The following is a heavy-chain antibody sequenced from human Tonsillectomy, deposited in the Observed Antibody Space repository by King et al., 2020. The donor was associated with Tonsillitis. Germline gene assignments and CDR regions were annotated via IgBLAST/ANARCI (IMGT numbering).Heavy chain of an antibody. Sequence: VQLQESGPGLVKPSETLSLTCTVSGGSISTYYWSWIRQPPGKGLEWIGFIYYTGTTKYNPSLKSRVTISLDSSQNQFSLKLTSVTAADTAVYFCAREVVGADENWFDPWGRGTLVTVSS. CDR2: IYYTGTT. D-gene: IGHD1-26*01. J-gene: IGHJ5*02. V-gene: IGHV4-59*01. CDR3: AREVVGADENWFDP. CDR1: GGSISTYY.